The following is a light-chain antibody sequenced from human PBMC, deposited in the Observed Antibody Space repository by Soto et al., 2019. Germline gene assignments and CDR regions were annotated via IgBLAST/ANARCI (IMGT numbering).Light chain of an antibody. CDR1: SSDVGAYYL. J-gene: IGLJ2*01. CDR2: DVS. V-gene: IGLV2-14*03. CDR3: SSYTSSTTVV. Sequence: QSALTQPASVSGSPGQSITISCTGTSSDVGAYYLVSWYQHHPGKAPKLMIYDVSNRPSGVSNRFSGSKSGNTASLTISGLQTEDEADYYCSSYTSSTTVVFGGGTKLTVL.